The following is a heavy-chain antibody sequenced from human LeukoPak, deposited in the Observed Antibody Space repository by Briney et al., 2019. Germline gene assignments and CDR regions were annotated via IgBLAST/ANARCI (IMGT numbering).Heavy chain of an antibody. CDR1: GFTFSSYA. Sequence: GGSLRLSCAASGFTFSSYAMSWVRQAPGKGLEWVSAISGSGGSTYYADSVKGRFTISRDNSKNTLYLQMNSLRAEDTAVYYCAKGAYYDYVWGSYRSLDHTLTIVGIYFDYWGQGTLVTVSP. D-gene: IGHD3-16*02. J-gene: IGHJ4*02. CDR2: ISGSGGST. V-gene: IGHV3-23*01. CDR3: AKGAYYDYVWGSYRSLDHTLTIVGIYFDY.